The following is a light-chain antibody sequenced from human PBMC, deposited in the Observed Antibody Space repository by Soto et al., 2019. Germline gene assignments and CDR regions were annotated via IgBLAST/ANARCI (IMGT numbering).Light chain of an antibody. CDR3: QQYGSSSTWT. Sequence: EIVLTQSPGTLSLSPGERATLSCRASQSVSSAYLAWYQHKPGQPPTLLIYAASSRVTGIPARFSGSGSGTDVTLTISRLEPEDFAVYYWQQYGSSSTWTFGQGTKVDIK. CDR2: AAS. V-gene: IGKV3-20*01. CDR1: QSVSSAY. J-gene: IGKJ1*01.